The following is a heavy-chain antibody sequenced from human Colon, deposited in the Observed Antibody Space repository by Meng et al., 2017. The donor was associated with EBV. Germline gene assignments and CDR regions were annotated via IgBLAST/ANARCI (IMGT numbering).Heavy chain of an antibody. J-gene: IGHJ4*02. D-gene: IGHD5-18*01. CDR2: ISYGGST. CDR3: ARGIQIWHEIDY. V-gene: IGHV4-39*07. CDR1: GGSISSSSYS. Sequence: HLQRQASGPALVKPSEALSLTCTVAGGSISSSSYSCAWIRQPPGKGLEWIGGISYGGSTSYNPSLKSRVTISIDTSKNQFSLSLTSVTAADTAIYYCARGIQIWHEIDYWGQGTLVTASS.